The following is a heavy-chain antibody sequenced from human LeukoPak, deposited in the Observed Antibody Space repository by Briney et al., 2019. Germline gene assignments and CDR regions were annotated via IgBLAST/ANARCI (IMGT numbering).Heavy chain of an antibody. V-gene: IGHV1-8*01. J-gene: IGHJ6*02. CDR3: ARGRRVVRYGTYGMDV. Sequence: GASVKVSCKASGYTFTSYDINWVRQATGQGLEWMGWMNPNSGNTGYAQKFQGRVTMTRNTSISTAYMELSSLRSEDTAVYYCARGRRVVRYGTYGMDVWGQGTTVTVSS. D-gene: IGHD3-10*01. CDR2: MNPNSGNT. CDR1: GYTFTSYD.